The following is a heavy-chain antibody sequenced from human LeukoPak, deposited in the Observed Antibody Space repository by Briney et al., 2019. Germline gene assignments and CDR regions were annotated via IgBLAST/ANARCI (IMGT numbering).Heavy chain of an antibody. CDR3: ARASGDYLFFDF. D-gene: IGHD4-17*01. CDR2: IFPGDSDT. Sequence: GESLKISCQGSGYSFTSYWIAWVRQMPGRGLEWMTLIFPGDSDTRNSPSFQGQVSISADKSISTAYLQWSSLKASDTAIYYCARASGDYLFFDFWGQGTLVTVSS. V-gene: IGHV5-51*01. CDR1: GYSFTSYW. J-gene: IGHJ4*02.